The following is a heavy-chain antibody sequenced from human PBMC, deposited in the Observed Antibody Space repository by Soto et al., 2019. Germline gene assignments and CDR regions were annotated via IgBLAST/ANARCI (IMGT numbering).Heavy chain of an antibody. Sequence: ASVKVSCKASGYTFTSYGISWVRQAPGQGLEWMGWISAYNGNTNYAQKLQGRVTMTTDTSTSTAYMELRSLRSDDTAVYYCARVTIPVYRRYVWSTDLWGRRTLVIVSS. CDR2: ISAYNGNT. CDR3: ARVTIPVYRRYVWSTDL. CDR1: GYTFTSYG. J-gene: IGHJ2*01. V-gene: IGHV1-18*01. D-gene: IGHD5-12*01.